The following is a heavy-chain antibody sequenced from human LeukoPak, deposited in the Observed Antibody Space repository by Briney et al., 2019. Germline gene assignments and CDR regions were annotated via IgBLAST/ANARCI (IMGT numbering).Heavy chain of an antibody. Sequence: VKVSCKASGYTFTSYDINWVRQATGQGLEWMGWMNPNSGNTGYAQKFQGRVTITRNTSISTAYMELSSLRSEDTAVYYCARVPMVRGVIAYYCYMDVWGKGTTVTVSS. J-gene: IGHJ6*03. CDR2: MNPNSGNT. V-gene: IGHV1-8*03. CDR3: ARVPMVRGVIAYYCYMDV. D-gene: IGHD3-10*01. CDR1: GYTFTSYD.